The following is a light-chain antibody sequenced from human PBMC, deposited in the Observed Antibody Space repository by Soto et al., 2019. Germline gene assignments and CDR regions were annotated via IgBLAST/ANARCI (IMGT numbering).Light chain of an antibody. V-gene: IGLV2-8*01. CDR3: SSYAGSNPVV. CDR2: EVT. Sequence: QSALTQPPSASGSPGQSVNISCTGTSSDVGGYNYVSWYQQHPGKAPKLMIYEVTKRPSGVPDRFSGSKSGNTASLTVSGLQAEDEADYYCSSYAGSNPVVFGGGTKLTVL. CDR1: SSDVGGYNY. J-gene: IGLJ2*01.